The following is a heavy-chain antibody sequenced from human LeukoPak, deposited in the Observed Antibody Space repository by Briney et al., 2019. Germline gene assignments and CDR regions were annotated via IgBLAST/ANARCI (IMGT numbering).Heavy chain of an antibody. J-gene: IGHJ4*02. D-gene: IGHD4-17*01. V-gene: IGHV3-30*04. CDR3: ARDSYDYGDYGNSFDY. Sequence: PGGSLRLSCAASGFTFTNYAIHWVRQAPGKGLEWVAVISYDGGYQYYADSVKGRFTISRDNSKNTPYLQMNSLRPEDTAVYYCARDSYDYGDYGNSFDYWGQGTLVTVSS. CDR2: ISYDGGYQ. CDR1: GFTFTNYA.